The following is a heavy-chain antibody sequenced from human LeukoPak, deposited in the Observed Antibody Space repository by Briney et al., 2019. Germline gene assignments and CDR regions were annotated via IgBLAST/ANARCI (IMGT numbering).Heavy chain of an antibody. CDR2: IYWNDDK. J-gene: IGHJ5*02. V-gene: IGHV2-5*01. D-gene: IGHD3-9*01. CDR1: GFSLSTSGVG. Sequence: SGPTLVKPTQTLTLTCTFSGFSLSTSGVGVGWIRQPPGKALEWLALIYWNDDKRYSPSLKSRLTITKDTSKNQVVLTTTNMDPVDTATYYCAHPGADYDILTGYYTANWFDPWGQGTLVTVSS. CDR3: AHPGADYDILTGYYTANWFDP.